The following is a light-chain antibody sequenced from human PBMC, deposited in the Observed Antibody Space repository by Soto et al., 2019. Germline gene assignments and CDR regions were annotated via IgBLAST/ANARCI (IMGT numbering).Light chain of an antibody. CDR3: CSYAGSRTFV. Sequence: QSVLTQPASVSGSPEQSSTISCTGTSSDVGAYNLVYWYQQHPGKAPRLIIYEVSKRPSGISHRFSGSKSDNTASLTISGLRAEDEANDHCCSYAGSRTFVFGGGTPLTVL. CDR1: SSDVGAYNL. CDR2: EVS. V-gene: IGLV2-23*02. J-gene: IGLJ2*01.